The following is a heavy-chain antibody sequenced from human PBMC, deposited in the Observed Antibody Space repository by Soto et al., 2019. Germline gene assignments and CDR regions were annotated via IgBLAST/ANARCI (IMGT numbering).Heavy chain of an antibody. D-gene: IGHD6-6*01. J-gene: IGHJ6*03. V-gene: IGHV3-33*01. Sequence: PGGSLRLSCAASGFTFSSYGMHWVRQAPGKGLEWVAVIWYDGSNKYYADSVKGRFTISRDNSKNTLYLQMNSLRAEDTAVYYCARDSSARTLGFGDYYYYMDVWGKGTTVTVSS. CDR3: ARDSSARTLGFGDYYYYMDV. CDR1: GFTFSSYG. CDR2: IWYDGSNK.